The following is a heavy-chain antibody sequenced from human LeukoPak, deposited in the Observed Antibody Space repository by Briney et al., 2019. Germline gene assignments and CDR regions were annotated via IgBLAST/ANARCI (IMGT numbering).Heavy chain of an antibody. Sequence: GGSLRLSCAASGFTFSSYAMSWVRQAPGKGLEWVSAISGSGGSTYSADSVKGRFTISRDNSKNTLYLQMNSRRAEDTAVYYCAREGASSSFGYWGQGTLVTVSS. V-gene: IGHV3-23*01. D-gene: IGHD6-13*01. J-gene: IGHJ4*02. CDR3: AREGASSSFGY. CDR1: GFTFSSYA. CDR2: ISGSGGST.